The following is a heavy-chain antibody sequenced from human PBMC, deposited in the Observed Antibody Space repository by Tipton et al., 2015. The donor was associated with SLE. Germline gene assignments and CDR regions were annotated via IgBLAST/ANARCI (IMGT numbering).Heavy chain of an antibody. J-gene: IGHJ4*02. CDR1: GGSISSHY. Sequence: TLSLTCTVSGGSISSHYWNWIRQPPGKGLEWIGYFSYSGSTHYNPSLRSRVTISLNTSKNQFSLKLSSVTAADTAVYYCARHFSGSYSFDYWGQGKLVTVSS. CDR2: FSYSGST. D-gene: IGHD1-26*01. V-gene: IGHV4-59*11. CDR3: ARHFSGSYSFDY.